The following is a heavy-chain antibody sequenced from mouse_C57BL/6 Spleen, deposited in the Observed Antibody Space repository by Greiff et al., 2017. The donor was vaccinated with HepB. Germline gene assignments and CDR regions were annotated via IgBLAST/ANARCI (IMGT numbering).Heavy chain of an antibody. CDR3: ARDDYYGSSQYYFDY. V-gene: IGHV5-4*01. D-gene: IGHD1-1*01. CDR2: ISDGGSYT. J-gene: IGHJ2*01. CDR1: GFTFSSYA. Sequence: EVHLVESGGGLVKPGGSLKLSYAASGFTFSSYAMSWVRQTPEKRLEWVATISDGGSYTYYPDNVKGRFTISRDNAKNNLYLQMSHLKSEDTAMYYCARDDYYGSSQYYFDYWGQGTTLTVSS.